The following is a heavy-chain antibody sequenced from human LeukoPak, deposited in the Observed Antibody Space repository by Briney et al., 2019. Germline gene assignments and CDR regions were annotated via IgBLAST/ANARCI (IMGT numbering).Heavy chain of an antibody. CDR2: MNPNSGNT. CDR3: ARGTDSSGWPFDY. J-gene: IGHJ4*02. V-gene: IGHV1-8*01. Sequence: ASVKVSCKASGYTFTSYDINWVRQATGQGLEWMGWMNPNSGNTGYAQKFQGRVTMTRNTSISTAYIELSSLRSEDTAVYYCARGTDSSGWPFDYWGQGTLVTVSS. D-gene: IGHD6-19*01. CDR1: GYTFTSYD.